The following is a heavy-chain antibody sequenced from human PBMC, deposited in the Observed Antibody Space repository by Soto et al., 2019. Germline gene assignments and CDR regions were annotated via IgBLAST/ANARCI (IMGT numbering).Heavy chain of an antibody. Sequence: EVQLLESGGGLVQPGGSLRLSCAASGFTVSSYAMTWVRQAPGKGLEWVSGISGGGGSTYYADSVKGRFTISRDNSKNTLFLQMNSLRAADTAVYYCAKDRTTVDFHYGMEVWGQGTTVSVSS. J-gene: IGHJ6*02. V-gene: IGHV3-23*01. D-gene: IGHD4-17*01. CDR3: AKDRTTVDFHYGMEV. CDR1: GFTVSSYA. CDR2: ISGGGGST.